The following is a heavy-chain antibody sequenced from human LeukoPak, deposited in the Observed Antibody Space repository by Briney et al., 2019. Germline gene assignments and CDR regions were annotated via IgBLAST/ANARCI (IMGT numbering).Heavy chain of an antibody. CDR1: GYSISSGFY. CDR2: IYHSGST. CDR3: ARYDIAAAGTYYFDY. D-gene: IGHD6-13*01. Sequence: PSETLSLTCTVSGYSISSGFYWGWIRQAPGKGLEWIGSIYHSGSTYYNPSLKSRVTISVDTSKNQFSLKLTSVTATDTAVYYCARYDIAAAGTYYFDYWGQGTLVTVSS. J-gene: IGHJ4*02. V-gene: IGHV4-38-2*02.